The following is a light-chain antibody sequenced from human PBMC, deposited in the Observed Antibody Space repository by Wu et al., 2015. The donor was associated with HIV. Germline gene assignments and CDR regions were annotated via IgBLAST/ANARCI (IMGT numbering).Light chain of an antibody. CDR1: QSVSSY. CDR2: GAS. J-gene: IGKJ4*01. Sequence: EIVLTQSPATLSLSPGERATLSCRASQSVSSYLAWYQQKPGQAPRLLIYGASTRATGIPARFGGSGSGTEFTLTISNMQSEDFATYYCQQYYSYPPVTFGGGTKVEIK. CDR3: QQYYSYPPVT. V-gene: IGKV3-15*01.